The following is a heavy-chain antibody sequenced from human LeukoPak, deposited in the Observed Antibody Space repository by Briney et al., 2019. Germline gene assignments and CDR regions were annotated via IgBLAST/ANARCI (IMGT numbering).Heavy chain of an antibody. CDR2: INWNGGST. V-gene: IGHV3-20*04. J-gene: IGHJ4*02. CDR1: GFTFDAYG. CDR3: ARDRTTVTTFDY. Sequence: GGSLRLSCAASGFTFDAYGMSWVRQAPGKGLEWVSGINWNGGSTGYADSVKGRFTISRDNAKNSLYLQMNTLRAEDTAVYYCARDRTTVTTFDYWGQGTLVTVSS. D-gene: IGHD4-17*01.